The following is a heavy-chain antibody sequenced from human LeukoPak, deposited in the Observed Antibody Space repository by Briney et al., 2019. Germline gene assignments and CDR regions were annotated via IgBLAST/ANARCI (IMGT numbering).Heavy chain of an antibody. J-gene: IGHJ4*02. Sequence: PGRSLRLSCAASGFTFSSYGMHWVRQAPGKGLEWVAVIWYGGSNKYYADSVKGRFTISRDNSKNTLYLQMNSLRAEDTAVYYCAKDQALYSSSSPTAAFDYWGQGTLVTVSS. V-gene: IGHV3-30*18. CDR2: IWYGGSNK. D-gene: IGHD6-6*01. CDR1: GFTFSSYG. CDR3: AKDQALYSSSSPTAAFDY.